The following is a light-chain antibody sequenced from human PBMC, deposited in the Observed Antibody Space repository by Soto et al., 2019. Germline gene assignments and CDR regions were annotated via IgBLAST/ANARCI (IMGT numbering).Light chain of an antibody. CDR2: GAS. CDR1: QSLGTT. CDR3: QQYNRRPIT. V-gene: IGKV3-15*01. J-gene: IGKJ5*01. Sequence: VMTQSPATQSVSPGESATLSCRASQSLGTTLAWYQQKPGQAPRLLIYGASTRATGVPVRFSGRGSGTEFTLTISSLQSEDFAVYYCQQYNRRPITFGQGTRLEIK.